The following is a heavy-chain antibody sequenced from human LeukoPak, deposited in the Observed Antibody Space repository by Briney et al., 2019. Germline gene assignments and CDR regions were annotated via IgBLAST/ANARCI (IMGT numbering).Heavy chain of an antibody. CDR1: GGSISSSSYY. Sequence: KTSETLSLTCTVSGGSISSSSYYWGWIRQPPGKGLEWIGSIYYSGRPYYNPSLKSRFTISVDTSKNQFSLKLSSVTAADTAVYYCARLRAYDFWSAPWGQGTLVTVSS. CDR2: IYYSGRP. J-gene: IGHJ5*02. CDR3: ARLRAYDFWSAP. V-gene: IGHV4-39*01. D-gene: IGHD3-3*01.